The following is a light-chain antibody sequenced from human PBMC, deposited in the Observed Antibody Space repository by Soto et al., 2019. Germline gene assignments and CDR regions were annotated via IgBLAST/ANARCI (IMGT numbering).Light chain of an antibody. CDR1: QSIDSK. CDR3: QQYKSWRT. J-gene: IGKJ1*01. V-gene: IGKV3-15*01. Sequence: IVMTQSPATLSVSPGERATLSFRASQSIDSKLAWYQQRPGQAPRLLIYGASTRATGIPARFSGSGSGTEFTLTISGLQSEDFGVYYCQQYKSWRTFGQGANVDI. CDR2: GAS.